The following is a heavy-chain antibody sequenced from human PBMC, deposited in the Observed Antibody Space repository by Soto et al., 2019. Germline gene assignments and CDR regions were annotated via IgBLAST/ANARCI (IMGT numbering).Heavy chain of an antibody. V-gene: IGHV3-48*01. D-gene: IGHD2-15*01. CDR1: GFTFSSYS. CDR2: ISSSSSTI. CDR3: ARAPSKVVVAATVSFDY. J-gene: IGHJ4*02. Sequence: EVQLVESGGGLVQPGGSLRLSCAASGFTFSSYSMNWVRQAPGKGLEWVSYISSSSSTIYYADSVKGQFTISRDNAKNSLYLQLNILRAEDTAVYYCARAPSKVVVAATVSFDYWGQGTLVTVSS.